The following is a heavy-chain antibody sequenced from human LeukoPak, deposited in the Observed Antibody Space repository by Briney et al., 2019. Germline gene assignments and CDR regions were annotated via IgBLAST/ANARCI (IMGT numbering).Heavy chain of an antibody. CDR1: GGSFSGYY. D-gene: IGHD5-18*01. J-gene: IGHJ4*02. V-gene: IGHV4-34*01. CDR2: INHSGST. CDR3: ARKVDTALSGPFDY. Sequence: SETLSLTCAVYGGSFSGYYWSWIRQPPGKGLEWIGEINHSGSTNYNPSLKSRVTISVDTSKNQFSLELSSVTAADTAVYYCARKVDTALSGPFDYWGQGTLVTVSS.